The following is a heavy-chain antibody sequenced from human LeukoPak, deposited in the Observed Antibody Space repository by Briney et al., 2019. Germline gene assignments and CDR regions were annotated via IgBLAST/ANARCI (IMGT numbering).Heavy chain of an antibody. Sequence: GGSLRLSCAASGFTFSSYAMSWVRQAPGEGLEWVSAISGSGGSTYYADSVKGRFTISRDNSKNTLYLQMNSLRAEDTAVYYCAKAVRVLRYFDWLTDYWGQGTLVTVSS. V-gene: IGHV3-23*01. CDR3: AKAVRVLRYFDWLTDY. J-gene: IGHJ4*02. CDR2: ISGSGGST. CDR1: GFTFSSYA. D-gene: IGHD3-9*01.